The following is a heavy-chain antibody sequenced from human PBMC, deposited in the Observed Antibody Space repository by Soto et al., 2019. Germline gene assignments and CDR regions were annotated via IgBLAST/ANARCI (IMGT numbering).Heavy chain of an antibody. CDR2: IYYSGST. CDR1: GGSISSGGYY. D-gene: IGHD2-15*01. J-gene: IGHJ5*02. V-gene: IGHV4-31*02. CDR3: ARDRFCSGGSCYSDLFWFDP. Sequence: LCGGSISSGGYYWSWIRQHPGKGLEWIGYIYYSGSTYYNPSLKSRVTISVDTSKNQFSLKLSSVTAADTAVYYCARDRFCSGGSCYSDLFWFDPWGQGTLVTVSS.